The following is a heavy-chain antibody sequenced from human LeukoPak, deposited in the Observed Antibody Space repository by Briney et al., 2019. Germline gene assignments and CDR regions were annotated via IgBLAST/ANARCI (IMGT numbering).Heavy chain of an antibody. Sequence: GGSLRLSCAAFGFTVSSNFMSWVRQAPGKGLEWVSVVYSGERTYYADSVKGRFTISRDNAKNSLYLQMNSLRAEDTAVYYCARAYDFWSGPGGYWGQGTLVTVSS. D-gene: IGHD3-3*01. V-gene: IGHV3-53*01. CDR2: VYSGERT. J-gene: IGHJ4*02. CDR1: GFTVSSNF. CDR3: ARAYDFWSGPGGY.